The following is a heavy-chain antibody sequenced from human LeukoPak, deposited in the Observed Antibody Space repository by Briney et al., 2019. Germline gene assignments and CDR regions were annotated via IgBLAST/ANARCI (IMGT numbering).Heavy chain of an antibody. CDR2: ISSSSSYI. Sequence: GGPLRLSCAASGFTFSSYSMNWVRQAPGKGLEWVSSISSSSSYIYYADSVKGRFTISRDNAKNSLYLQMNSLRAEDTAVYYCARESAAATFDYWGQGTLVTVSS. CDR1: GFTFSSYS. CDR3: ARESAAATFDY. D-gene: IGHD6-13*01. V-gene: IGHV3-21*01. J-gene: IGHJ4*02.